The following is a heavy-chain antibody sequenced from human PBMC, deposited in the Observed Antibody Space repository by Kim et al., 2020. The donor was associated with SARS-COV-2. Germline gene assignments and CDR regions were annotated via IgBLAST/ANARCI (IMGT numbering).Heavy chain of an antibody. CDR3: ARDATIVAKEPLPWFDP. CDR1: GYTFTGYY. V-gene: IGHV1-2*02. D-gene: IGHD5-12*01. CDR2: INPNSGGT. Sequence: ASVKVSCKASGYTFTGYYMHWVRQAPGQGLEWMGWINPNSGGTNYAQKFQGRVTMTRDTSISTAYMELSRLRSDDTAVYYCARDATIVAKEPLPWFDPWGQGTLVTVSS. J-gene: IGHJ5*02.